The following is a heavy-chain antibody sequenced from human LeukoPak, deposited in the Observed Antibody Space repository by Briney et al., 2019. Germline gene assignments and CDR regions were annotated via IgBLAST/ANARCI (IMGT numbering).Heavy chain of an antibody. V-gene: IGHV3-74*01. D-gene: IGHD2-2*01. CDR2: INSDGSWT. CDR1: GNYW. CDR3: VSFYETY. Sequence: PGGSLRLSCAASGNYWMHWVRQAPGKGLVWVSHINSDGSWTTYVDSVKGRFTISKDNAKNMVYLQMNSLRAEDTAVYYCVSFYETYWGRGTLVTVSS. J-gene: IGHJ4*02.